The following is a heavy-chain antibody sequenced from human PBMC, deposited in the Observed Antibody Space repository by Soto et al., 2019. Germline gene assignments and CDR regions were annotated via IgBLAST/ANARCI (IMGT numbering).Heavy chain of an antibody. D-gene: IGHD6-19*01. CDR1: GGSFSGYY. V-gene: IGHV4-34*01. CDR3: ARGWSGWRVWLDY. J-gene: IGHJ4*02. CDR2: INHSGST. Sequence: QVQLQQWGAGLLKPSETLSLTCAVYGGSFSGYYWSWIRQPPGKGLEWIGEINHSGSTNYNPSLKSRVPISVDTSKNQVSLKLSSVTAADTAVYYCARGWSGWRVWLDYWGQGTLVTVSS.